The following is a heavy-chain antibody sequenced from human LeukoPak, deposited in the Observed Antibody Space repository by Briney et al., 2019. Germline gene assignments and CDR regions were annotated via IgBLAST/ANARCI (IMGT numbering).Heavy chain of an antibody. D-gene: IGHD5-18*01. Sequence: LRLSCAASGFTFSSYGMHWVRQHPGEGLEWIGNIYYSGSTYYNPSLKSRITMSIDTSKNQFSLKLSSVTAADTAVYFCARVEYSYASYFDYWGQGTLVTVSS. CDR2: IYYSGST. J-gene: IGHJ4*02. CDR3: ARVEYSYASYFDY. V-gene: IGHV4-31*02. CDR1: GFTFSSYG.